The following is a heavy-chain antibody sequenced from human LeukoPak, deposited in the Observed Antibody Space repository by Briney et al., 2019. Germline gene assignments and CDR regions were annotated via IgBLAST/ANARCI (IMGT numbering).Heavy chain of an antibody. D-gene: IGHD2-2*01. Sequence: GGSLRLSCAASGFTFDDYGMSWVRQAPGKGLEWVSVIYSGGTTYYADSVKGRFTISRDNSKNTLYLQMNSLRAEDTAVYYCAREYRVQGAFDIWGQGTMVTVSS. CDR2: IYSGGTT. CDR1: GFTFDDYG. J-gene: IGHJ3*02. V-gene: IGHV3-53*01. CDR3: AREYRVQGAFDI.